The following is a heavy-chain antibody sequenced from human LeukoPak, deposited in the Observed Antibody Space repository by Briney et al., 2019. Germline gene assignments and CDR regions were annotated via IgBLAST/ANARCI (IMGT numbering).Heavy chain of an antibody. J-gene: IGHJ4*02. CDR3: ARGGAVAGLDY. CDR2: IWYDGSNK. CDR1: GLTFSSYG. V-gene: IGHV3-33*01. D-gene: IGHD6-19*01. Sequence: GGSLRLSCAASGLTFSSYGMHWVRQAPGKGLEWVAVIWYDGSNKYYADSVKGRFTISRDNSKNTLYLQMNSLRAEDTAVYYCARGGAVAGLDYWGQGTLVTVSS.